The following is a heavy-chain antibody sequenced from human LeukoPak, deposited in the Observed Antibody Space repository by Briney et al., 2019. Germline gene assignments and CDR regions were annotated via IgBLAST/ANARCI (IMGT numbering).Heavy chain of an antibody. D-gene: IGHD6-13*01. CDR1: GFTVSSNY. CDR2: IYSGGST. J-gene: IGHJ4*02. CDR3: ARDNMAAAGILDY. V-gene: IGHV3-53*01. Sequence: GGSLRLTCAASGFTVSSNYMSWVRQAPGKGLEWVSVIYSGGSTYYADSVKGRFTISRDNSKNTLYLQMNSLRAEDTAVYYCARDNMAAAGILDYWGQGTLVTVSS.